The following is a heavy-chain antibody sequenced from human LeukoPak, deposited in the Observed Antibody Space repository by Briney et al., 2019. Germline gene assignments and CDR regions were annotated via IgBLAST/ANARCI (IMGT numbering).Heavy chain of an antibody. Sequence: PGGSLRLSCEASGFTFSSYGMHWVRQAPGKGLEWVAVISYDGSNKYYADSVKGRFTISRDNSKNTLYLQMNSLRAEDTAVYYCAKDYYDSSLLFDYWGQGTLVTVSS. CDR2: ISYDGSNK. J-gene: IGHJ4*02. CDR1: GFTFSSYG. V-gene: IGHV3-30*18. D-gene: IGHD3-22*01. CDR3: AKDYYDSSLLFDY.